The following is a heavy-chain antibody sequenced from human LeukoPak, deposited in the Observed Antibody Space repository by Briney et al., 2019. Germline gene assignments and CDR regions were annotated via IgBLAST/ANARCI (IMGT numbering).Heavy chain of an antibody. D-gene: IGHD3-16*01. Sequence: PSETLSLTCAVYGGSFSGYYWSWIRQPPGKGLEWIGEINHSGSTNYNPSLKSRVTISVDTSKNQFSLKLSSVTAADTAVYYCARGRNMGRDARLFGDDIWGQGTMVTVSS. CDR1: GGSFSGYY. J-gene: IGHJ3*02. V-gene: IGHV4-34*01. CDR3: ARGRNMGRDARLFGDDI. CDR2: INHSGST.